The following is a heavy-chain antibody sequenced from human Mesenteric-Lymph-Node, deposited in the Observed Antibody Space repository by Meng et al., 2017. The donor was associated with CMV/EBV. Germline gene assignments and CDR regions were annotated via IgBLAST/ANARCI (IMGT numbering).Heavy chain of an antibody. CDR1: GFSFSIYW. J-gene: IGHJ4*02. CDR2: INGDGSST. D-gene: IGHD1-26*01. V-gene: IGHV3-74*01. Sequence: CAASGFSFSIYWMHCVRQVPGKVLVWASRINGDGSSTSFADSVKGRFTISRDNAKNTLYLQMSSLRVEDTAVYYCARGYSGTYRVDYWGQGTLVTVSS. CDR3: ARGYSGTYRVDY.